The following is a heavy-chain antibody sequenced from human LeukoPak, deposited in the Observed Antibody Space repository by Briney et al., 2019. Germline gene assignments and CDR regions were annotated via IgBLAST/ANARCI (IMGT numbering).Heavy chain of an antibody. D-gene: IGHD3-22*01. CDR3: AKEGISGYTYYYYMDV. J-gene: IGHJ6*03. CDR1: GFTFSSYE. V-gene: IGHV3-48*03. CDR2: ISSSGSTI. Sequence: PGGSLRLSCAASGFTFSSYEMNWVRQAPGKGLEWVSYISSSGSTIYYADSVKGRFTISRDNAKNTLYLQMNSLRAEDTAVYYCAKEGISGYTYYYYMDVWGKGTTVTVSS.